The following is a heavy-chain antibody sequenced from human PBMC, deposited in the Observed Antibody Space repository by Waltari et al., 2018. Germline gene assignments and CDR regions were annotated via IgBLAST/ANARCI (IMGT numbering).Heavy chain of an antibody. J-gene: IGHJ4*02. CDR3: ARRSHYDYIWGGDY. D-gene: IGHD3-16*01. Sequence: QVQLQESGPGLVKPSETLSLTCAVSGYSISSGYYWGWIRQPPGKGLEWIGSIYHSGSTDYTPSLMRGVTLSVDTSKNQFSRKLSSVTAADTAVYYCARRSHYDYIWGGDYWGQGTLVTVSS. V-gene: IGHV4-38-2*01. CDR2: IYHSGST. CDR1: GYSISSGYY.